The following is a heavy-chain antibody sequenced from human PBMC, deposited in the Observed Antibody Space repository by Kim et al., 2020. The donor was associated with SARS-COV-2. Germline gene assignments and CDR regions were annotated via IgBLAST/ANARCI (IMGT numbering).Heavy chain of an antibody. CDR3: ASPQTYYYDSSGYHTTNWFDP. Sequence: SVKVSCKASGGTFSSYAISWVRQAPGQGLEWMGGIIPIFGTAKYAQKFQGRVTITADESTSTAYMELSSLRSEDTAVYYCASPQTYYYDSSGYHTTNWFDPWGQGTLVTVSS. CDR2: IIPIFGTA. J-gene: IGHJ5*02. D-gene: IGHD3-22*01. CDR1: GGTFSSYA. V-gene: IGHV1-69*13.